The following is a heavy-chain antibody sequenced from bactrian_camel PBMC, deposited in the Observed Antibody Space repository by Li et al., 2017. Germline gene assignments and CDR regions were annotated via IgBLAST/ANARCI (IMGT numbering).Heavy chain of an antibody. V-gene: IGHV3S6*01. J-gene: IGHJ4*01. D-gene: IGHD3*01. CDR3: AATDPKWMTALRASNLSEYKY. Sequence: QVQLVESGGGTVQAGGSLKVSCTASGFTYSSGSCMAWFRQAPGKERERVATIYRDNGYTSYADSVKGRFTISQDNANNTLYLQMDSLRPEGTAMYYCAATDPKWMTALRASNLSEYKYWGQGTQVTVS. CDR1: GFTYSSGSC. CDR2: IYRDNGYT.